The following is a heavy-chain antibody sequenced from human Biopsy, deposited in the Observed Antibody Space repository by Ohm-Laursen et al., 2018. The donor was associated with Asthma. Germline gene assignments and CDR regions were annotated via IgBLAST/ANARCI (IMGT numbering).Heavy chain of an antibody. CDR1: GDSISSYH. CDR2: VFYGGAT. Sequence: SETLSLTCTVSGDSISSYHWSWIRQPPGKGLEWIGYVFYGGATNYNPSLKSRATISVDTSKNQFFLRLSSVTAADTAVYYCARGVVYGGDSYAEYFQHWGQGTLVTVSS. D-gene: IGHD4-23*01. V-gene: IGHV4-59*01. J-gene: IGHJ1*01. CDR3: ARGVVYGGDSYAEYFQH.